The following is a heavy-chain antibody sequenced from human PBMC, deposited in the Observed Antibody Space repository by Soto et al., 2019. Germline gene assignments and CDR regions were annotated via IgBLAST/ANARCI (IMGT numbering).Heavy chain of an antibody. CDR3: ARDGRYASFYFDY. CDR1: GFTFSSYG. V-gene: IGHV3-33*01. CDR2: IYYDGTNK. D-gene: IGHD3-16*01. J-gene: IGHJ4*02. Sequence: PGGSLSLSCAASGFTFSSYGMHWVRQAPGKGLEWVAIIYYDGTNKHYPDSVKGRFTISRDNSKNTLYLEMNSLRAEDAAVYYCARDGRYASFYFDYWGQGTLVTVSS.